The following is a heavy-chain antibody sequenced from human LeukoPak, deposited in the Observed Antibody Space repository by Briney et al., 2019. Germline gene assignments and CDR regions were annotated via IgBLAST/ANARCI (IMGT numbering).Heavy chain of an antibody. V-gene: IGHV1-69*04. CDR1: GGTFSSNT. CDR2: IIPMVGIT. D-gene: IGHD5-18*01. Sequence: SVKVSCKASGGTFSSNTISWVRQAPGQGLEWMGRIIPMVGITNYAQKFQGRVTITADKSTSTAYMELSSLRSEDTTVYYCARDLDTVMVRELLGDNWFDPWGQGTLVTVSS. J-gene: IGHJ5*02. CDR3: ARDLDTVMVRELLGDNWFDP.